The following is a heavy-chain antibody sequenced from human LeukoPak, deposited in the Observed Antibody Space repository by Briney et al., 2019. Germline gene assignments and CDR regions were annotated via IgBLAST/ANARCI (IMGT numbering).Heavy chain of an antibody. Sequence: ASVKVSCKASGYTFTSHGISWVRQAPGQGLEWMGWINPYNGDTKYAQNVQGRVTMSTDTSTSTVYLEFRSLRSDDTAVYYCARCGNANFYPPYFDYWGQGTLSPSPQ. CDR3: ARCGNANFYPPYFDY. D-gene: IGHD4-23*01. CDR1: GYTFTSHG. CDR2: INPYNGDT. J-gene: IGHJ4*02. V-gene: IGHV1-18*01.